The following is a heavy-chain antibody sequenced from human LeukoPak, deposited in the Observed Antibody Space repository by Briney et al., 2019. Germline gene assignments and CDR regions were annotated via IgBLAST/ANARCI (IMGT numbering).Heavy chain of an antibody. D-gene: IGHD3-22*01. V-gene: IGHV4-4*07. CDR2: IYTSGST. CDR3: ASQYYDSSGYYYVSYFDY. Sequence: SETLSLTCTVSGGSISSYYWSWIRQPAGKGLEWIGRIYTSGSTNYNPSLKSRVTMSVDTSKNQFSLKLSSVTAADTAVYYCASQYYDSSGYYYVSYFDYWGQGTLVTVSS. J-gene: IGHJ4*02. CDR1: GGSISSYY.